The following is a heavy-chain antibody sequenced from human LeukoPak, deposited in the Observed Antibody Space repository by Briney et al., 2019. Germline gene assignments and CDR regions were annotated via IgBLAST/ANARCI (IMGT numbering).Heavy chain of an antibody. Sequence: GRSLRLSCAASGFIFNSPGMHWVRQAPGKGLEWVALVSYDGSKEYYADSVKGRFTISRDNSKNTLYLQMSTLRAEDTAVYYCAKGFHYGEGFGGQGTLVTVSS. CDR1: GFIFNSPG. V-gene: IGHV3-30*18. CDR3: AKGFHYGEGF. CDR2: VSYDGSKE. D-gene: IGHD4-17*01. J-gene: IGHJ4*02.